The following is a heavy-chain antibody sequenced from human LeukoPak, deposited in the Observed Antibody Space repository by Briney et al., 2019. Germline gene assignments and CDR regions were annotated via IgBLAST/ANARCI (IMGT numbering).Heavy chain of an antibody. Sequence: PSQTLSLTSTVSGGSISSGGYYWSCIRQHPGKGLEWIGYIYYSGSTYYNPSLKSRVTISVDTSKNQFSLKLSSVTAADTAVYYCARTTVVTGFDYWGQGTLVT. J-gene: IGHJ4*02. CDR3: ARTTVVTGFDY. CDR2: IYYSGST. CDR1: GGSISSGGYY. D-gene: IGHD4-23*01. V-gene: IGHV4-31*03.